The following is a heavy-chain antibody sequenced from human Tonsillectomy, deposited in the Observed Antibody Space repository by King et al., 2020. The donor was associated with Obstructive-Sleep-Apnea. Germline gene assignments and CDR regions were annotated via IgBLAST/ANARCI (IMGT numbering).Heavy chain of an antibody. V-gene: IGHV3-11*01. J-gene: IGHJ4*02. D-gene: IGHD3-10*01. Sequence: HVQLVESGGGLVEPGGSLTLYCAASGFTFIDFFMTWIRQAPGKGLGGDSYISGSSDNIRYADSVKGRFTISRDNAKNSLYLQMNSLRAEETAIYFCAKCGSGTYFDSWGQGTLITVSS. CDR3: AKCGSGTYFDS. CDR2: ISGSSDNI. CDR1: GFTFIDFF.